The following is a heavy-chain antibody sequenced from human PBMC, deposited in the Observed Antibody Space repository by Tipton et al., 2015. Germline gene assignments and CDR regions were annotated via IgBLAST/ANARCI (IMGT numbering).Heavy chain of an antibody. CDR3: AGGAYTYNWFDP. J-gene: IGHJ5*02. CDR2: IYSSGST. V-gene: IGHV4-59*01. CDR1: GGSIRSYY. Sequence: LRLSCTVSGGSIRSYYWSWIRQPPGKGLEWIGYIYSSGSTNYAPSLESRVTMSIDTSKNQFSLTLTSVNTADTAIYYCAGGAYTYNWFDPWGQGTLVTVSS. D-gene: IGHD2-2*02.